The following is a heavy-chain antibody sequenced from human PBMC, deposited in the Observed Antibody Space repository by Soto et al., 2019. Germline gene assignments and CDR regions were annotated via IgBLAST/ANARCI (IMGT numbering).Heavy chain of an antibody. V-gene: IGHV1-18*01. Sequence: ASVTVSCQASGYTFTSYGISWVRQAPGQGLEWMGWISAYNGNTNYAQKLQGRVTMTTDTSTSTAYMELRSLRSDDTAVYYCARGAYCGGDCYWIFDYWGQGTLVTVSS. CDR2: ISAYNGNT. J-gene: IGHJ4*02. CDR3: ARGAYCGGDCYWIFDY. CDR1: GYTFTSYG. D-gene: IGHD2-21*01.